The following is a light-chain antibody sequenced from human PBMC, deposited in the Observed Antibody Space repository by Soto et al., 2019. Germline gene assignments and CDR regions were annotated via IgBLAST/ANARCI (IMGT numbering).Light chain of an antibody. CDR2: EVS. V-gene: IGLV2-23*02. J-gene: IGLJ3*02. CDR3: YSYAGSGVGV. CDR1: SSNVGTYNL. Sequence: QSALTQPASMTVSPGQSITISCTGASSNVGTYNLVSWYQQHPGKAAKLILFEVSQRPSGVSARFSGSKSGITASLTISGLRAEDEADYYCYSYAGSGVGVFGGGTKLTVL.